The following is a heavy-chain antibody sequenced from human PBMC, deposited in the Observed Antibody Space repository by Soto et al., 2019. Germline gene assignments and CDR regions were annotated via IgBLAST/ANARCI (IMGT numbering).Heavy chain of an antibody. V-gene: IGHV1-69*12. Sequence: QVHLVQSGAEVKKPGSSVKVSCKAPGGTFSNHAINWVRQAPGQGLEWMGRIIPIFTTTNYAQKFQGRVSMTADESTTTAYMELSSVKHDDTAVYYCAREVAADGTFREDVFDIWGQGTLVTVSS. CDR1: GGTFSNHA. J-gene: IGHJ3*02. CDR2: IIPIFTTT. CDR3: AREVAADGTFREDVFDI. D-gene: IGHD6-13*01.